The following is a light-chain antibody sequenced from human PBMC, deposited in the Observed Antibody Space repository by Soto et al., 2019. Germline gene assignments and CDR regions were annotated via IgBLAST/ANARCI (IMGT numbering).Light chain of an antibody. CDR2: GVG. CDR1: SSDVGAYNY. CDR3: NSYTSASTYV. Sequence: QSALTQPASVSGSPGQSITISCTGSSSDVGAYNYVSWYLQHPGKAPKLLIYGVGNRPSGVSARFSGSKSGNTASLTISWLQAEDEADYYCNSYTSASTYVFGTGTKLTVL. J-gene: IGLJ1*01. V-gene: IGLV2-14*01.